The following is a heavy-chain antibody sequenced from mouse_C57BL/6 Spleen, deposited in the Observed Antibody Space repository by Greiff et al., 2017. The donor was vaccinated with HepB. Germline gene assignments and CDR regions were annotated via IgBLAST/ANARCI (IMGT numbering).Heavy chain of an antibody. V-gene: IGHV1-55*01. Sequence: QVQLQQPGAELVKPGASVKMSCKASGYTFTSYWITWVKQRPGQGLEWIGDIYPGSGSTNYNEKFKSKATLTVDTSSSTAYMQLSSLTSEDSAVYYCARSQTAQARLAFAYWGQGTLVTVSA. CDR1: GYTFTSYW. CDR3: ARSQTAQARLAFAY. CDR2: IYPGSGST. J-gene: IGHJ3*01. D-gene: IGHD3-2*02.